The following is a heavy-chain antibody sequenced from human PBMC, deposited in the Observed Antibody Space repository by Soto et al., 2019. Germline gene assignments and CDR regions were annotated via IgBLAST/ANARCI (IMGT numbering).Heavy chain of an antibody. J-gene: IGHJ4*02. CDR1: GFTFSNYW. D-gene: IGHD2-15*01. V-gene: IGHV3-74*01. Sequence: EVQLVESGGGLVQPGGSLRLSCAASGFTFSNYWMHWVRQVPRKGLVWVSRISSDGSSTSYADSVKGRFNISIDNAKNTFYLQVNSLRAEDTAVYYWARVTVVDHDFCAHWGQGTLVAVSS. CDR2: ISSDGSST. CDR3: ARVTVVDHDFCAH.